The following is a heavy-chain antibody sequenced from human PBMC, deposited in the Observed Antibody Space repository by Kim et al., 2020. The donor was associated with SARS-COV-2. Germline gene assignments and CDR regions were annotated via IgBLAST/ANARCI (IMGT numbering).Heavy chain of an antibody. Sequence: GGSLRLSCEASGFTFSSFWMSWVRQGPGIGLEWVANIKQDGSERYYADSVTGRFIISRDNAKTLLYLYMNSLRADDTAVYYCTRHDRAMVQGIPDHWGQGALVTVSS. CDR2: IKQDGSER. CDR3: TRHDRAMVQGIPDH. V-gene: IGHV3-7*05. D-gene: IGHD3-10*01. CDR1: GFTFSSFW. J-gene: IGHJ4*02.